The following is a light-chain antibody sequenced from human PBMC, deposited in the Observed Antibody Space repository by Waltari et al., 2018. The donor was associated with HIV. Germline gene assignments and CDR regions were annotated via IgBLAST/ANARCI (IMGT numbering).Light chain of an antibody. V-gene: IGKV3-20*01. CDR2: DPY. J-gene: IGKJ5*01. Sequence: EIVLTQSPGTLSLSSGERVTLSCRASQSVAGNHLAWYQQRTGQAPRLLIYDPYRRATGIPDRFSGSGSGTDFTLTIGSLEPEDFAVYYCQQYGTSVTFGQGTRLEIK. CDR1: QSVAGNH. CDR3: QQYGTSVT.